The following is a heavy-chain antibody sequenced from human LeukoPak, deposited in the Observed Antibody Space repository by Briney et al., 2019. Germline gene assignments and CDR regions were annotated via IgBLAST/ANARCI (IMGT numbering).Heavy chain of an antibody. J-gene: IGHJ6*02. D-gene: IGHD2-21*01. V-gene: IGHV3-53*01. CDR3: ARRDSFYGMDV. CDR2: IYSGGST. Sequence: GGSLRLSCAASGFTVSSNYMSWVRQAPGKGLEWVSVIYSGGSTYYADFVKGRFTISRDNSKNTLYLQMNSLRAEDTAVYYCARRDSFYGMDVWGQGTTVTVSS. CDR1: GFTVSSNY.